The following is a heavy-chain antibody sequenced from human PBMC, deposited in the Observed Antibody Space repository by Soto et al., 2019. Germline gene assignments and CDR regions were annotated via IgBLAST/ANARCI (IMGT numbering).Heavy chain of an antibody. V-gene: IGHV3-48*01. D-gene: IGHD3-3*01. CDR1: GFTFSSYS. CDR3: ARVNHDFWSGDDSFVVDYYMDG. J-gene: IGHJ6*03. CDR2: ISSSSSTI. Sequence: GGSLRLSCAASGFTFSSYSMNWVRQAPGKGLEWVSYISSSSSTIYYADSVKGRFTISRDNAKNSLYLQMNSLRAEDTAVYYCARVNHDFWSGDDSFVVDYYMDGWGKGTTVTVSS.